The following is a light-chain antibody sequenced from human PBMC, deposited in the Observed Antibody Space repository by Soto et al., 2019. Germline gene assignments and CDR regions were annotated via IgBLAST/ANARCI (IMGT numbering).Light chain of an antibody. V-gene: IGKV3-15*01. CDR1: QSVNSN. Sequence: EIVMTQSPATLSLSTGERASLSCRASQSVNSNLAWYQQKPGQAPRLFMFRASSRATGIPARFSGSGSGTEFTLTISSLQSEDFAVYYCQQYNNWPPITFCQGTRLEFK. CDR2: RAS. CDR3: QQYNNWPPIT. J-gene: IGKJ5*01.